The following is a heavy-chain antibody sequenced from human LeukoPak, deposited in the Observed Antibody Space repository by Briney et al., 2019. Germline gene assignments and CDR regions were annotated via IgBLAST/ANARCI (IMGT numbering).Heavy chain of an antibody. V-gene: IGHV3-53*01. D-gene: IGHD5-24*01. Sequence: GGSLRLSCATSGFSVSANYMTWVRQVPGKGLEWVSLTYSGGSTSYTDSVKGRFTISRDNSKNILYLQMNSLRAEDTAVYYCARGGRDGYNYFDSWGQGTLVTVSS. J-gene: IGHJ4*02. CDR3: ARGGRDGYNYFDS. CDR2: TYSGGST. CDR1: GFSVSANY.